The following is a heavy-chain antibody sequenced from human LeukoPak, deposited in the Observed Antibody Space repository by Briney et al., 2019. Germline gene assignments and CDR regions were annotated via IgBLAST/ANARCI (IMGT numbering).Heavy chain of an antibody. CDR1: GGSIRSYY. CDR3: ARSKGDY. V-gene: IGHV4-59*01. Sequence: PSETLSLTCTVSGGSIRSYYCSWIRQPPGKGLEWIGYIYYTGSTNYNPSLKSRVTISVDTSKNQFSLKLSSVTAADTAVYYCARSKGDYWGQGTLVTVSS. CDR2: IYYTGST. J-gene: IGHJ4*02.